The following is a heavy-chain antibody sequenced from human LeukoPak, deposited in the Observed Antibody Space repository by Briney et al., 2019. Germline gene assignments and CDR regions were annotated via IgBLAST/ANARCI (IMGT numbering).Heavy chain of an antibody. Sequence: SETLSLTCTVSGGSISSYYWSWIRQPPGKGLEWIGYIYYSGSTNYNPSLKSRVTISVDTSKNQFSLKLSSVTAADTAVYYCASRRDYMDVWGKGTTVTVSS. CDR1: GGSISSYY. CDR3: ASRRDYMDV. J-gene: IGHJ6*03. CDR2: IYYSGST. V-gene: IGHV4-59*08.